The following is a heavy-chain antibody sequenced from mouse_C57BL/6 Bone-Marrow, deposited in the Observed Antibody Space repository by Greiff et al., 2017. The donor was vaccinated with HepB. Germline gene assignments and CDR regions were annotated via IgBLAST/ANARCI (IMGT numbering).Heavy chain of an antibody. CDR3: APHYYCGSFDY. V-gene: IGHV1-59*01. D-gene: IGHD1-1*01. J-gene: IGHJ2*01. Sequence: QVQLQQPGAELVRPGTSVKLSCKASGYTFTSYWMHWVKQRPGQGLEWIGVIDPSDSYTNYNQKFKGKATLTVDTSSSTAYMQLSSLTSEDSAVYYCAPHYYCGSFDYWGQGTTLTVSS. CDR1: GYTFTSYW. CDR2: IDPSDSYT.